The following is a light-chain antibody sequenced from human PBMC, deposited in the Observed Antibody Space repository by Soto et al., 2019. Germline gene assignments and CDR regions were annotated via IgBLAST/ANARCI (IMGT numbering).Light chain of an antibody. V-gene: IGKV1-5*03. CDR3: QQSNSYPWT. CDR2: KAS. Sequence: DIQMTQSPSTLSASVGDRVTITCRASQSISSWLAWYQQKPGKAPKLLIYKASSLESRIPSRFSGSGSGTEFTHTISSLQPDDFALYSWQQSNSYPWTFGQGTKVEIK. J-gene: IGKJ1*01. CDR1: QSISSW.